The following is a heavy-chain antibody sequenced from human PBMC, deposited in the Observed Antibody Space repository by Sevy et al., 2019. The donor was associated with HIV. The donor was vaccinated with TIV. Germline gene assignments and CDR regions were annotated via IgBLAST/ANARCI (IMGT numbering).Heavy chain of an antibody. V-gene: IGHV3-30*03. D-gene: IGHD3-22*01. CDR3: VRETGGSGSAGFFGD. CDR1: GFTVTNYV. CDR2: ISVDGTNK. J-gene: IGHJ4*02. Sequence: GGSLRLSCAASGFTVTNYVIHWVRQAPGKGLEWVVLISVDGTNKQYADSVKGRFTISRDDPKNTVYVEMTSLTVEDTALYYCVRETGGSGSAGFFGDWGQGTLVTVSS.